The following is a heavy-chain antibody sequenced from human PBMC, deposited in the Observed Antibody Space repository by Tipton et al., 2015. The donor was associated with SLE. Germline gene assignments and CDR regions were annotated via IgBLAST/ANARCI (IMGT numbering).Heavy chain of an antibody. CDR1: GGSISSSTYY. CDR2: IYPSGIT. Sequence: TLSLTCIVSGGSISSSTYYWGWIRQPPGKGLEWIGSIYPSGITYFNPSLKGRPTISADTSKNQFSLKLSSVTAADTAVYYCAQAHLWGSYRYASDIWGQGTMVTVSS. D-gene: IGHD3-16*02. CDR3: AQAHLWGSYRYASDI. J-gene: IGHJ3*02. V-gene: IGHV4-39*07.